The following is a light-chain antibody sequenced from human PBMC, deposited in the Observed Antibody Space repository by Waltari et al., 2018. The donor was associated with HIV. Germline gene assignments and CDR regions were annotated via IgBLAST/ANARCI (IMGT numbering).Light chain of an antibody. J-gene: IGKJ4*01. V-gene: IGKV4-1*01. CDR1: RTVLYNRNY. Sequence: DIVMPQSPDSLAVSLGARATVTCTSSRTVLYNRNYLAWYQQKPGQAPKVLIDWASNRAFGVPDRFSGSGSGTDFSLTISRVQADDVAIYYCQQYYTLRSTFGGGTKIEI. CDR3: QQYYTLRST. CDR2: WAS.